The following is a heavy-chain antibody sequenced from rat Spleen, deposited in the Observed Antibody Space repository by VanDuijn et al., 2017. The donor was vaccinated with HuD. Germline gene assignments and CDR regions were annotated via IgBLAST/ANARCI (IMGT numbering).Heavy chain of an antibody. Sequence: EVQLVESGGGLVQPGRSLKLSCVASGFTFSRYWMYWVRQAPGKGLEWVSSITNTGGSTYYPDSVKGRFTISRDNAKSTLYLQMDSLRSEDTATYYCARHLSRTPYYFDYWGQGVMVTVSS. J-gene: IGHJ2*01. CDR1: GFTFSRYW. V-gene: IGHV5-31*01. CDR3: ARHLSRTPYYFDY. CDR2: ITNTGGST. D-gene: IGHD3-4*01.